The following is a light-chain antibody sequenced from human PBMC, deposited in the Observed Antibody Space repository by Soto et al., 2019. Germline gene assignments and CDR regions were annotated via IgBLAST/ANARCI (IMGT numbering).Light chain of an antibody. CDR3: QQYGNPPPNA. V-gene: IGKV3-20*01. J-gene: IGKJ2*01. CDR2: GAS. Sequence: EIVLTQSPGTLSLSPGERATLSCRASQSVSSSYLAWYQQKPGQAPRVLIHGASSRATVIPDRFSGSGSWTDFTLTISRLEPEDFAVYFCQQYGNPPPNAFGQGTKVEIK. CDR1: QSVSSSY.